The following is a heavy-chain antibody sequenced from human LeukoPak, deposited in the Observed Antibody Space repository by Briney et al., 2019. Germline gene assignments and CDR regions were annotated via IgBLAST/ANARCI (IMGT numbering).Heavy chain of an antibody. J-gene: IGHJ4*02. CDR3: TRSYVDTAMVFDY. Sequence: GGSLRLSCAASGFNFNTYEMNWVRQAPGKGLEWVSYICGRGTTKYYADSVKGRFTISRDNAENSLYLQMNDLRAEDTAVYYCTRSYVDTAMVFDYWGQGTLVTVSS. CDR1: GFNFNTYE. CDR2: ICGRGTTK. V-gene: IGHV3-48*03. D-gene: IGHD5-18*01.